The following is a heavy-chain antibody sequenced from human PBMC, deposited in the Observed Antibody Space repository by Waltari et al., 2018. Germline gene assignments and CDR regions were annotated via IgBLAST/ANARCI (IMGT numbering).Heavy chain of an antibody. J-gene: IGHJ6*02. D-gene: IGHD6-6*01. CDR1: GFTFSSYA. V-gene: IGHV3-30-3*01. Sequence: QVQLVESGGGVVQPGRSLRLSCAASGFTFSSYAMHWVRQAPGKGLEWVAVISYDGSNKYYADSVKGRFTISRDNSKNTRYLQMNSLRAEDTAVYYCARVEGIAARQFGMDVWGQGTTVTVSS. CDR2: ISYDGSNK. CDR3: ARVEGIAARQFGMDV.